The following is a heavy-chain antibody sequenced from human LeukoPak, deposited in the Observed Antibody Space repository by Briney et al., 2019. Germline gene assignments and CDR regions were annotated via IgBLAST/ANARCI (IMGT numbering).Heavy chain of an antibody. V-gene: IGHV3-30*18. J-gene: IGHJ5*02. CDR3: AKDFQGSGWP. D-gene: IGHD6-19*01. CDR1: GFTFSSYG. CDR2: ISYDGSNK. Sequence: GGSLRLSCAASGFTFSSYGMHWVRQAPGRGLEWVAVISYDGSNKYYADSVKGRFTISRDNSKNTLYLQMNSLRAEDTAVYYCAKDFQGSGWPWGQGTLVTVSS.